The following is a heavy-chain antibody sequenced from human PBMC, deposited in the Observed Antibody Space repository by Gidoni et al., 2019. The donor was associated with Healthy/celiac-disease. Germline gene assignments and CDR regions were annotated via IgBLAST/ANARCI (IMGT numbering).Heavy chain of an antibody. J-gene: IGHJ6*02. D-gene: IGHD2-15*01. CDR2: ISWNSGSI. Sequence: EVQLVESGGGSVQPGRSLRLSCAASGFTFDDYVMHWVRQAPGTGLEWVSGISWNSGSIGYADSVKGRFTIYRDNAKNSLYLQMNSLRAEDTALYYCAKDRYYCSGGSCYSENYYGMDVWGQGTTVTVSS. CDR3: AKDRYYCSGGSCYSENYYGMDV. V-gene: IGHV3-9*01. CDR1: GFTFDDYV.